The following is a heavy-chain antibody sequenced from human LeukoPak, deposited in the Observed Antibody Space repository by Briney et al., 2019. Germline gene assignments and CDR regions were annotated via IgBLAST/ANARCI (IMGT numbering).Heavy chain of an antibody. CDR1: GFTFSTYA. CDR2: IKQDGSEK. V-gene: IGHV3-7*01. D-gene: IGHD3-9*01. Sequence: GGSLRLSCAASGFTFSTYAMSWVRQAPGKGLEWVANIKQDGSEKYYVDSVKGRFTISRDNAKNSLYLQMNSLRAEDTVVYYCARDGATGPSDYWGQGTLVTVSS. CDR3: ARDGATGPSDY. J-gene: IGHJ4*02.